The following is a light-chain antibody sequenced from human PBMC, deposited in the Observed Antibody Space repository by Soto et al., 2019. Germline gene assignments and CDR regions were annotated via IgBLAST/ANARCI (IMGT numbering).Light chain of an antibody. Sequence: DIQTTQSPSTLSASVGDRVTITCRASQSISSWLAWYQQKPGKAPKLLIYDASSLDSGVPSRFSGSGSGTEFTLTISSLQPDDFATYYCQQYNSYSWTFGQGTKVDIK. CDR2: DAS. CDR1: QSISSW. V-gene: IGKV1-5*01. CDR3: QQYNSYSWT. J-gene: IGKJ1*01.